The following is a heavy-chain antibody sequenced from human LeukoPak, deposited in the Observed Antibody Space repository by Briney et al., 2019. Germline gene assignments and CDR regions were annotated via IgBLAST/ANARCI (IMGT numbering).Heavy chain of an antibody. CDR1: GGSISSYY. CDR2: IYYSGST. D-gene: IGHD6-19*01. CDR3: ARRRYEAVAGTGSYYFDY. V-gene: IGHV4-59*01. J-gene: IGHJ4*02. Sequence: KTSETLSLTCTVSGGSISSYYWSWIRQPPGKGLEWIGYIYYSGSTNYNPSLKSRVTISVDTSKNQFSLKLSSVTAADTAVYYCARRRYEAVAGTGSYYFDYWGQGTLVTVSS.